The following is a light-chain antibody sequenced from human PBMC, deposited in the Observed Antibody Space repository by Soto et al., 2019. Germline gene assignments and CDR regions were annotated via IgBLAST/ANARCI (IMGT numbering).Light chain of an antibody. Sequence: QSVLTQPASVSGSPGQSITISCTGTSSDVGTYKFVSWYQQHPGKAPKLMIFEVSNRPSGVSNRFSGSKSGNTASLTISGLQAEDEADYYCSSYTSSSTWMFGGGTKVIVL. CDR1: SSDVGTYKF. J-gene: IGLJ3*02. CDR2: EVS. V-gene: IGLV2-14*01. CDR3: SSYTSSSTWM.